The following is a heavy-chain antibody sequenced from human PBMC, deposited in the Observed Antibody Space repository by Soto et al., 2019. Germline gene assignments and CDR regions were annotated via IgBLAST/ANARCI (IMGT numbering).Heavy chain of an antibody. CDR3: ARESQWVIDY. CDR2: MNPNSGNT. Sequence: QVQLVQSGAEVKKPGASVKVSCKASGYTFTSYDINWVRQATGQGLEWVGWMNPNSGNTGDAQKFEGRVTMTRNTSRSTAYMELSKRRSEGTAVYYCARESQWVIDYWGQGTLVTVSS. V-gene: IGHV1-8*01. J-gene: IGHJ4*02. D-gene: IGHD6-19*01. CDR1: GYTFTSYD.